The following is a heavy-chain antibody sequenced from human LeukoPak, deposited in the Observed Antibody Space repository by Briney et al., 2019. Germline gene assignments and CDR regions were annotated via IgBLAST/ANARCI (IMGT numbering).Heavy chain of an antibody. CDR3: ARHDWYYDSMDAFDI. CDR2: IYYSGST. J-gene: IGHJ3*02. CDR1: GGSISSSSYY. V-gene: IGHV4-39*01. Sequence: SETLSLTCTVSGGSISSSSYYWGWIRQPPGKGLEWIGSIYYSGSTYYNPSLKSRVTIFVDTSKNQFSLKLSSVTAADTAVYYCARHDWYYDSMDAFDIWGQGTMVTVSS. D-gene: IGHD3-22*01.